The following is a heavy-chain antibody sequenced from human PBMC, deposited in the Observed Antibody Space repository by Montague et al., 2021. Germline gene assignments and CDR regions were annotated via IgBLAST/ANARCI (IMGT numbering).Heavy chain of an antibody. J-gene: IGHJ4*02. D-gene: IGHD6-19*01. V-gene: IGHV6-1*01. CDR2: N. CDR3: ALAVAGRGGYDY. Sequence: NEYAVSLKSRITINPDTSKNQFSLQVKSMTPEDTAVYYCALAVAGRGGYDYWGQGTLVPVSS.